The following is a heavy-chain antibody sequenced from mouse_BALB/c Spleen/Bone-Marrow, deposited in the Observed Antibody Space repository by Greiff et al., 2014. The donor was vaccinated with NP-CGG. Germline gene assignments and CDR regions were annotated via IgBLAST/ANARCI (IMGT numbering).Heavy chain of an antibody. CDR2: ISSGSNII. Sequence: EVKLEESGGGLVQPGESRKLSCAASGFTFSSFAMHWIRQASEKGLEWVAFISSGSNIIHYADTVKGRFTISRDNPKNTLFLQMTSLRSEDTAMYYCGRGDYWGQGTTHTVSS. CDR3: GRGDY. J-gene: IGHJ2*01. V-gene: IGHV5-17*02. CDR1: GFTFSSFA.